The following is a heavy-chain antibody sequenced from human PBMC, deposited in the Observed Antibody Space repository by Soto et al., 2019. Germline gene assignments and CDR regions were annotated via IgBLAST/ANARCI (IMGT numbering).Heavy chain of an antibody. CDR3: AREDYGLDV. V-gene: IGHV3-53*01. CDR1: GFAFSNYA. Sequence: PGGSLRLSCVASGFAFSNYAMTWVRQAPGKGLEWVSVIYSGGSTYYADSVKGRFTISRDNSKNTLYLQMNSLGAEDTAVYFCAREDYGLDVWGQGTTVTVSS. CDR2: IYSGGST. J-gene: IGHJ6*02.